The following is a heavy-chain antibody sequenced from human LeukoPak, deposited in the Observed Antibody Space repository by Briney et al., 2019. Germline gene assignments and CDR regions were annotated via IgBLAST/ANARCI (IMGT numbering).Heavy chain of an antibody. D-gene: IGHD6-13*01. CDR1: GFTFGDYA. J-gene: IGHJ4*02. CDR2: IRSKAYGGTT. CDR3: TRDGIGYPRYYFDY. Sequence: GGSLRLSCTASGFTFGDYAMSWFRQAPGKGLEWVGFIRSKAYGGTTEYAASVKGRFTISRDDSKSIAYLQMNSLKTEDTAVYYCTRDGIGYPRYYFDYWGQGTLVTVSS. V-gene: IGHV3-49*03.